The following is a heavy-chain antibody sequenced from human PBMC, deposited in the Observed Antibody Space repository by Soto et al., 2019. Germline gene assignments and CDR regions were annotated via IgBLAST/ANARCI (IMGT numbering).Heavy chain of an antibody. CDR2: ISDSGST. V-gene: IGHV4-31*03. J-gene: IGHJ5*02. CDR3: ARRDRSGFSYWLDT. Sequence: SETLSLTCTVSGGSISDGYYWSWIRQHPGKGLEWIGSISDSGSTSYNPSLKSRLTISVDTSKNQFSLNLRSVTAADTAVYYCARRDRSGFSYWLDTWGQGTLVTVYS. CDR1: GGSISDGYY. D-gene: IGHD3-22*01.